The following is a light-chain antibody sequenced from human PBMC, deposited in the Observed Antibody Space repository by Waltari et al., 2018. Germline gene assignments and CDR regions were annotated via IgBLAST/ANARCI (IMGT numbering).Light chain of an antibody. Sequence: QSVLTQPHSVSATSGQKCSNSCFGSSSNIGRYFLFWYQQFPVTAPRLLIYDNHKRPSVIPDRFSGSKSGTSATLDITGLQSGDEADYYCATWDSGLSGVFGGGTKVTVL. J-gene: IGLJ3*02. CDR1: SSNIGRYF. CDR2: DNH. CDR3: ATWDSGLSGV. V-gene: IGLV1-51*01.